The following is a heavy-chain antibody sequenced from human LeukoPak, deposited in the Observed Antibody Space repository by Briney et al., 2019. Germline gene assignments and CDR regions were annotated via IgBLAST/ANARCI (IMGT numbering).Heavy chain of an antibody. CDR2: INHSGST. D-gene: IGHD1-26*01. Sequence: SETLSLTCTVSGGSVSSGSYYWSWIRQPPGKGLEWIGEINHSGSTNYNPSLKSRVTISVDTSKNQFSLKLSSVTAADTAVYYCARGEWELGYWGQGTLVTVSS. V-gene: IGHV4-39*07. CDR3: ARGEWELGY. J-gene: IGHJ4*02. CDR1: GGSVSSGSYY.